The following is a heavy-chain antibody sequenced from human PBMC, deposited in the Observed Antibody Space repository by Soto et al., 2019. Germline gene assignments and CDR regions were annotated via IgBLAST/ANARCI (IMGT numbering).Heavy chain of an antibody. J-gene: IGHJ4*02. D-gene: IGHD3-16*01. CDR3: ARLKRQMVRFGIGY. CDR1: GYTLTSYG. Sequence: QVQLVQSGAEVKKPGASVKVSCKASGYTLTSYGISWVRQAPGQGLEWMGWISAYKGNTNSAQQLQGRGTMTTDTSTTTAYMELRSLRSDDTAVYYCARLKRQMVRFGIGYWGQGPLVNVSS. V-gene: IGHV1-18*01. CDR2: ISAYKGNT.